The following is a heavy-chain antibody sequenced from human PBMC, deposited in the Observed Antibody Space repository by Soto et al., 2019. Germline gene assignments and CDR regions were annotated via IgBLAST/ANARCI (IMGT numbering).Heavy chain of an antibody. CDR2: ISSSGSTI. V-gene: IGHV3-48*03. D-gene: IGHD6-6*01. J-gene: IGHJ6*02. Sequence: EVQLVESGGGLVQPGGSLRLSCAASGFTFSSYEMNWVRQAPGKGLEWVSYISSSGSTIYYADSVKGRFTISRDNAKNSLYLQMNSLRAEDTAVYYCAREHSSSDHYYGMDVWGQGTTVTVSS. CDR3: AREHSSSDHYYGMDV. CDR1: GFTFSSYE.